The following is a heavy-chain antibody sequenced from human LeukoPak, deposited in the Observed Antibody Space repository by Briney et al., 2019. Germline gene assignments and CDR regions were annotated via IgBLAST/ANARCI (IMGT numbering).Heavy chain of an antibody. CDR2: IYYSGST. J-gene: IGHJ3*02. Sequence: SETLSLTCTVSGGSISTSNYYWGWIRQPPGKGLEWIGSIYYSGSTYYNPSLKSRVTISVDTSKNQFSLKLSSVTAADTAVYYCARAGYSSGWYNAFDIWGQGTMVTVSS. V-gene: IGHV4-39*07. D-gene: IGHD6-19*01. CDR1: GGSISTSNYY. CDR3: ARAGYSSGWYNAFDI.